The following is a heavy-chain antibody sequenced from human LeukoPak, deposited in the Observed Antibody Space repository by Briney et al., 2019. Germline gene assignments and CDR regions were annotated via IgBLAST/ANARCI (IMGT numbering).Heavy chain of an antibody. D-gene: IGHD6-19*01. CDR1: GFTFSSYS. CDR2: ISSSSSYI. V-gene: IGHV3-21*01. CDR3: AGGEQWLVQVDY. Sequence: GGSLRLSCAASGFTFSSYSMNWVRQAPGKGLEWVSSISSSSSYIYYADSVKGRFTISRDNAKNSLYLQMNSLRAEDTAVYYCAGGEQWLVQVDYWGQGTLVTVSS. J-gene: IGHJ4*02.